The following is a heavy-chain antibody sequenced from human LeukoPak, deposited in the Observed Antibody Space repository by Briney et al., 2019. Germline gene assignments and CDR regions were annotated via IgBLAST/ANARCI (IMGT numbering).Heavy chain of an antibody. V-gene: IGHV4-59*02. J-gene: IGHJ4*02. Sequence: SETLSLTCTVSGDSVSIYYWSWIRQPPGRGLEWIGYIYYRGNTNYNPSLKSRVTMAVDTSKNQFSLKVSSVTAADTAVYYCARAGNNWSFDYWGQGTLVTVSS. CDR3: ARAGNNWSFDY. D-gene: IGHD1-1*01. CDR2: IYYRGNT. CDR1: GDSVSIYY.